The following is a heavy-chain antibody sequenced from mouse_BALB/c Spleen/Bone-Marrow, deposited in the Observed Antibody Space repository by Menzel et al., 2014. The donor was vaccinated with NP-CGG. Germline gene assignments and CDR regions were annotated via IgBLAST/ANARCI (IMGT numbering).Heavy chain of an antibody. Sequence: VKLMESGAELAKPGVSVKMSCKASGYTFTDYWMHWVKQRPGQGLEWIGYINPSSGYTEYNQKFKDKATLTADKSSSTAYMQLNILTSEDSAVYYCARRYGSLWYFDVWGAGTTVPVSS. V-gene: IGHV1-7*01. CDR2: INPSSGYT. CDR3: ARRYGSLWYFDV. D-gene: IGHD1-1*01. CDR1: GYTFTDYW. J-gene: IGHJ1*01.